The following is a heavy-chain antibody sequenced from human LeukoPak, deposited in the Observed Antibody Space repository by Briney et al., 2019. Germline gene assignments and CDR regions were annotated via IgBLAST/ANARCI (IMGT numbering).Heavy chain of an antibody. J-gene: IGHJ5*02. CDR2: INPSGGST. CDR3: ARGHYGSGSWRRWFDP. CDR1: GYTFTSYY. V-gene: IGHV1-46*01. Sequence: ASVKVSCKASGYTFTSYYMHWVRQAPGQGLEWMGIINPSGGSTSYAQKFQGRVTMTRDTSTSTVYMELSSLRSEDTAVYYCARGHYGSGSWRRWFDPWGQGTLVTVSS. D-gene: IGHD3-10*01.